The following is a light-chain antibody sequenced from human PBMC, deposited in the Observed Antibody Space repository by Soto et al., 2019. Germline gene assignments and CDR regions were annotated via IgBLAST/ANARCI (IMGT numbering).Light chain of an antibody. CDR1: QSVSSQ. Sequence: EIVLTQSPATLSLSPGERATLSCRASQSVSSQLAWYQQKPGQAPRLLIYDASNRATGIPARFRGSGSGTDFTLTISSLEPEDFAVYYCQQRGNWPSLTFGGGPKVEIK. CDR3: QQRGNWPSLT. V-gene: IGKV3-11*01. CDR2: DAS. J-gene: IGKJ4*01.